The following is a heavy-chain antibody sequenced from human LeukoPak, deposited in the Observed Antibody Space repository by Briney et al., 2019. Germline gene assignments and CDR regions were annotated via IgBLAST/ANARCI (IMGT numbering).Heavy chain of an antibody. Sequence: HPGGSLRLSCAASGFTFSSYAMSWVRQAPGKGLERVSASTCYADSVKGRFTISRDNSKNTLYLQMNSLRAEDTAVYYCARTSDFDYWGQGTLVTVSS. CDR2: ST. CDR3: ARTSDFDY. V-gene: IGHV3-23*01. J-gene: IGHJ4*02. CDR1: GFTFSSYA. D-gene: IGHD1-7*01.